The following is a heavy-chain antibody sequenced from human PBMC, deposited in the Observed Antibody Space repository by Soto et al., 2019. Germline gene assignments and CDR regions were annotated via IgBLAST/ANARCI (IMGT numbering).Heavy chain of an antibody. CDR1: GFTFSSYS. CDR3: ARDGPAYYDILSPYFDY. D-gene: IGHD3-9*01. Sequence: PGGSLRLSCAASGFTFSSYSMNWVRQAPGKGLEWVLYIISSISTIYYAVSVKGRFTISRDNAKNSLYLQMNSLRDEDTSFYYCARDGPAYYDILSPYFDYWGQGTLVTVSS. CDR2: IISSISTI. V-gene: IGHV3-48*02. J-gene: IGHJ4*02.